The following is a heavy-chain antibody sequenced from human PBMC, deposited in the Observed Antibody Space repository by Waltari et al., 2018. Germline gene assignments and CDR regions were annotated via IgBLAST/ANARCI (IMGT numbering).Heavy chain of an antibody. CDR2: IYHSGST. CDR1: GYSISSGYY. Sequence: VKPSETLSLTCAVSGYSISSGYYWGWIRQPPGKGLEWIGSIYHSGSTYYNPSLKSRVTISVDTSKNQFSLKLSSVTAADTAVYYCARVEDYYDSSGYPKWSQGTLVTVSS. V-gene: IGHV4-38-2*01. CDR3: ARVEDYYDSSGYPK. J-gene: IGHJ4*02. D-gene: IGHD3-22*01.